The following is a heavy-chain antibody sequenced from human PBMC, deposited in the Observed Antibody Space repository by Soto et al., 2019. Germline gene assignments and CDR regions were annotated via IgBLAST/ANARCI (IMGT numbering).Heavy chain of an antibody. CDR3: EKDRTEGGTSQFYFDF. CDR1: GFKLISYA. J-gene: IGHJ4*02. CDR2: ISATGGGT. V-gene: IGHV3-23*01. D-gene: IGHD3-16*01. Sequence: WESXRLSCSTSGFKLISYAIIWVRHAPGKGLEWVSLISATGGGTYYADSVNGRFTISRDNSHNTLYLQVHSLNAEDTAVYYCEKDRTEGGTSQFYFDFWGQGAQVTVYS.